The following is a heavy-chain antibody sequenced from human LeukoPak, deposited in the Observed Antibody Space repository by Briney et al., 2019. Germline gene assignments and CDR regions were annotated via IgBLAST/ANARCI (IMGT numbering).Heavy chain of an antibody. CDR3: ARRYIRGDTYGFDI. D-gene: IGHD3-10*01. J-gene: IGHJ3*02. Sequence: SETQSLTCAVSGGSISSSNWWSCVRRPPGKGLEWIGEIYHIGSTNYNPSLKSRVTISVDKSKNQFSLKLSSVNAADTAVYYCARRYIRGDTYGFDIWGQGTMVTVSS. CDR1: GGSISSSNW. V-gene: IGHV4-4*02. CDR2: IYHIGST.